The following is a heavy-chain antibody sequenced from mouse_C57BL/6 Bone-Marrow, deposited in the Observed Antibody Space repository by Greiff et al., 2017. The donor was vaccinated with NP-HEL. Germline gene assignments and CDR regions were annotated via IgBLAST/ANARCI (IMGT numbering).Heavy chain of an antibody. Sequence: QVQLQQSGPELVKPGASVKISCKASGYSFTSYYIHWVKQRPGQGLEWIGWIYPGSGNTKYNEKFKGKATLTADTSPSTAYMQLSSLTSEVSAVYYCARFYYDLGYWGQGTTLTVSS. D-gene: IGHD2-4*01. J-gene: IGHJ2*01. CDR1: GYSFTSYY. CDR3: ARFYYDLGY. V-gene: IGHV1-66*01. CDR2: IYPGSGNT.